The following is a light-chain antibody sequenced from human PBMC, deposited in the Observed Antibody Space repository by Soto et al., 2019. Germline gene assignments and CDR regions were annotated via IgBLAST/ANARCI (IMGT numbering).Light chain of an antibody. V-gene: IGLV1-44*01. CDR2: SNN. Sequence: QPVLTQPPSASGTPGQRVTISCSGSSSNIGSNTVNWYQQLPGTAPKLVIYSNNQRPSGVPDRFSGSKSGTSASLAISGLQSEDDADYYCVAWDDSLNGYVVFGGGTKLTVL. CDR1: SSNIGSNT. CDR3: VAWDDSLNGYVV. J-gene: IGLJ2*01.